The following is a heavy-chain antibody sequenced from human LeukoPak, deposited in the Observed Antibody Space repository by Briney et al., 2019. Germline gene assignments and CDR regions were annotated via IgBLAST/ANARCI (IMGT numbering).Heavy chain of an antibody. D-gene: IGHD1-26*01. Sequence: GGSLRLSCAASGFTFSSYAMHWVRQAPGKGLEWVAVISYDGSNKYYADSVKGRFTISRDNSKNTLYLQMNSLRAEDTAVYYCAKFRVGATSLDYWGQGTLVTVSS. CDR1: GFTFSSYA. CDR2: ISYDGSNK. V-gene: IGHV3-30-3*02. J-gene: IGHJ4*02. CDR3: AKFRVGATSLDY.